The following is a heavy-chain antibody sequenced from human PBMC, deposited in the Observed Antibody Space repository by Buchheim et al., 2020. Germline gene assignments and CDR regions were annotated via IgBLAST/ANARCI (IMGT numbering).Heavy chain of an antibody. J-gene: IGHJ4*02. CDR2: IYYSGST. CDR3: ARPGYYDSSGYYSFDY. D-gene: IGHD3-22*01. Sequence: QLQLQESGPGLVKPSETLSLTCTVSGGSISSSSYYWGWIRQPPGKGLEWIGSIYYSGSTYYNPSLKSRVTISVDTSKNQFSLKLSSVTAADTAVYYCARPGYYDSSGYYSFDYWGQGTL. V-gene: IGHV4-39*01. CDR1: GGSISSSSYY.